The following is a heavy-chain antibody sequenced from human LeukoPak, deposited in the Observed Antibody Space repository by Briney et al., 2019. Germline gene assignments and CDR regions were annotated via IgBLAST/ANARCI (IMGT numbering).Heavy chain of an antibody. J-gene: IGHJ3*02. CDR2: IRSKAYGGTT. V-gene: IGHV3-49*03. D-gene: IGHD6-19*01. CDR3: TRDAPAVEGAFDI. CDR1: GFTFGDYA. Sequence: PGGSLRLSCTASGFTFGDYAMSWFRQAPGKGLEWVGFIRSKAYGGTTEYAASVKGRFTISRDDSKSIAYLQMNSLKTEDTAVYYCTRDAPAVEGAFDIWGQGTMVTVSS.